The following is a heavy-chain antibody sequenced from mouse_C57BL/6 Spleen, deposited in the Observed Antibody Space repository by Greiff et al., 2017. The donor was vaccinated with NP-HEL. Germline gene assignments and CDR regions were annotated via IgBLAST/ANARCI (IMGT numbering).Heavy chain of an antibody. D-gene: IGHD1-1*01. CDR1: GFSLTSYG. CDR3: AKNYGSSPRYFDV. J-gene: IGHJ1*03. Sequence: VQGVESGPGLVQPSQSLSITCTVSGFSLTSYGVHWVRQSPGKGLEWLGVIWRGGSTDYNAAFMSRLSITKDNSKSQVFFKMNSLQADDTAIYYCAKNYGSSPRYFDVWGTGTTVTVSS. V-gene: IGHV2-5*01. CDR2: IWRGGST.